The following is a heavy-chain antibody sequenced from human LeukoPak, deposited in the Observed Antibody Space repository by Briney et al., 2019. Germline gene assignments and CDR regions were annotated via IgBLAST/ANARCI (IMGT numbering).Heavy chain of an antibody. D-gene: IGHD2-15*01. J-gene: IGHJ1*01. CDR3: ARGYCSGGSWCAEYFQH. CDR1: GGTFSSYA. V-gene: IGHV1-69*04. Sequence: ASVKVSCKASGGTFSSYAISWVRQAPGQGLEWMGRIIPILGIANYAQKFQGRVTITADKSTSTAYMELSSLRSEDTAVYYCARGYCSGGSWCAEYFQHWGQGTLVTVSS. CDR2: IIPILGIA.